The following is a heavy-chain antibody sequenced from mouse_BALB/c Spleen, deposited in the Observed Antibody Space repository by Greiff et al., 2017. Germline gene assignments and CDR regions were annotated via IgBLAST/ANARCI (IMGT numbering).Heavy chain of an antibody. CDR2: IYPGNSDT. Sequence: EVQLQQSGTVLARPGASVKMSCKASGYSFTSYWMHWVKQRPGQGLEWIGAIYPGNSDTSYNQKFKGKAKLTAVTSASTAYMELSSLTSDDSAVYFCAREGGTMITTVYFDVWGAGTTVTVSS. CDR3: AREGGTMITTVYFDV. CDR1: GYSFTSYW. J-gene: IGHJ1*01. V-gene: IGHV1-5*01. D-gene: IGHD2-4*01.